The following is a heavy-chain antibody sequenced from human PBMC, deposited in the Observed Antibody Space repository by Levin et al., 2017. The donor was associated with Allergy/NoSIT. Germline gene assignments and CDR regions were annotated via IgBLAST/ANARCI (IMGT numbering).Heavy chain of an antibody. J-gene: IGHJ4*02. CDR1: GFSLSNSW. D-gene: IGHD6-19*01. CDR3: ATQFQW. V-gene: IGHV3-15*01. CDR2: ITSKADGAAT. Sequence: PGESLKISCAASGFSLSNSWMNWVRQAPGKGLEWIGRITSKADGAATDYAAPLKGRFTISRDDSTNTLYLQMNSLKVEDTAIYYCATQFQWWGQGTLVTVSP.